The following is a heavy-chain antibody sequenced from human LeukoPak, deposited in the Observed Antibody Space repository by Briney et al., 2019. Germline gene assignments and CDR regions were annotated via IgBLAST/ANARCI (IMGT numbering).Heavy chain of an antibody. Sequence: GGSLRLSCAASGFTVSSNYMSWVRQAPGKGLEWVSAISGSGGSTYYADSVKGRFTISRDNSKNTLYLQLKSLRAEDTAVYYCAKDSSSGTYFDYWGQGTLVTVSS. D-gene: IGHD1-26*01. J-gene: IGHJ4*02. CDR3: AKDSSSGTYFDY. CDR1: GFTVSSNY. CDR2: ISGSGGST. V-gene: IGHV3-23*01.